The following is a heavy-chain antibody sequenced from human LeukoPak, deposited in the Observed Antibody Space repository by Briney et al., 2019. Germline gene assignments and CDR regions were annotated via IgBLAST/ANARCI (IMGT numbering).Heavy chain of an antibody. CDR1: GFTFSSYA. J-gene: IGHJ4*02. CDR2: ISSRSSYI. Sequence: PGGSLRLSCAASGFTFSSYAMTWVRQAPGKGLEWVSSISSRSSYIYYADSVKGRFTISRDNAKDSLYLQMNSLRAEDTAVYYCARDPNYDFWSGYYVAYFDYWGQGTLVTVSS. CDR3: ARDPNYDFWSGYYVAYFDY. V-gene: IGHV3-21*01. D-gene: IGHD3-3*01.